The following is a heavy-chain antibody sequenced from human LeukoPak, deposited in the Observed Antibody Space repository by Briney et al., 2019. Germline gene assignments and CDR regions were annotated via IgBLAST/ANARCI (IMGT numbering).Heavy chain of an antibody. J-gene: IGHJ6*02. CDR3: ARDRIVVVPAAIVSYYYGMDV. Sequence: GGSLRLSCAASGFTFSSYAMSWVRQAPGKGLEWVSAISGSGGSTYYADSVKGRFTISRDNSKNTLYLQMNSLRAEDTAVYYCARDRIVVVPAAIVSYYYGMDVWGQGTTVTVS. D-gene: IGHD2-2*01. V-gene: IGHV3-23*01. CDR1: GFTFSSYA. CDR2: ISGSGGST.